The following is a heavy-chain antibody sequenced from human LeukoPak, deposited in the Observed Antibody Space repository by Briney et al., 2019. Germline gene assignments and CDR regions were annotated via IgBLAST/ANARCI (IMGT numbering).Heavy chain of an antibody. CDR1: GFTFSCYA. CDR3: ARVRVRGVIITYYYYGMDV. D-gene: IGHD3-10*01. Sequence: PGGSLRLSCAASGFTFSCYAIHWVRQAPGKGLQWVAVISYDGGNKYYANSAKGRFTISRDNSKNTLYLQMNSLRADDTAVYYCARVRVRGVIITYYYYGMDVWGQGTTVTVSS. V-gene: IGHV3-30*04. CDR2: ISYDGGNK. J-gene: IGHJ6*02.